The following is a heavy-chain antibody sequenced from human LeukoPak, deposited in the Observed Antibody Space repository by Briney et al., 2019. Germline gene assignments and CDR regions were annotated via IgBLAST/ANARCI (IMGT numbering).Heavy chain of an antibody. Sequence: GGSLRLSCAASGFTFSDYWMSWVRQAPGKGLECVANIKQDGSEKYYVDSVKGRFTISRDNAKNSLYLQMNSLRAEDTAVYYCAMSIVVVPAADYWGQGTLVTVSS. CDR1: GFTFSDYW. J-gene: IGHJ4*02. CDR2: IKQDGSEK. V-gene: IGHV3-7*01. CDR3: AMSIVVVPAADY. D-gene: IGHD2-2*01.